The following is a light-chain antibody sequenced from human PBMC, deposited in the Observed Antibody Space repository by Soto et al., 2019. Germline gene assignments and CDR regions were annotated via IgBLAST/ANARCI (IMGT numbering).Light chain of an antibody. CDR2: LNSDGSH. J-gene: IGLJ2*01. CDR1: SGHSSYA. Sequence: QPVLTQSPSASASLGASVKLTCTLSSGHSSYAIAWHQQQPEKGPRYLMKLNSDGSHSKGDGIPDRFSGSSSGAERYLTISSLQSEDDAYYYCQTWGTGMGVFGGGTKLTVL. V-gene: IGLV4-69*01. CDR3: QTWGTGMGV.